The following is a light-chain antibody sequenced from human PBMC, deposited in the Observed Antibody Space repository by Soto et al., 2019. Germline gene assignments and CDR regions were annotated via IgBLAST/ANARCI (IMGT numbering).Light chain of an antibody. CDR2: DVS. J-gene: IGLJ3*02. V-gene: IGLV2-11*01. Sequence: QSALTQPRSVSGSPGQSVTISFTGTSSDVGGYDYVSWYQQHPGRAPKVMIYDVSKRPSGVPNRFSGSKSGNTASLTISGLQTEDEADYYCCSYAGTYTWVLGGGTKLTVL. CDR3: CSYAGTYTWV. CDR1: SSDVGGYDY.